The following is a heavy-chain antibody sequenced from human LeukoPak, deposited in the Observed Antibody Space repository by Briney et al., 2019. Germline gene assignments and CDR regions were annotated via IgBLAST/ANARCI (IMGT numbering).Heavy chain of an antibody. CDR1: GFNFNIFT. J-gene: IGHJ5*02. Sequence: QPGGSLRLSCVASGFNFNIFTMRWVRQTPGKGLEWVAHIADTGTIHYADSVKGRFTISRDNANNSLYLQMNSLRVEDTGLYYCARGLIDGSYLDPWGQGTLVTVSS. CDR2: IADTGTI. CDR3: ARGLIDGSYLDP. D-gene: IGHD3-10*01. V-gene: IGHV3-48*04.